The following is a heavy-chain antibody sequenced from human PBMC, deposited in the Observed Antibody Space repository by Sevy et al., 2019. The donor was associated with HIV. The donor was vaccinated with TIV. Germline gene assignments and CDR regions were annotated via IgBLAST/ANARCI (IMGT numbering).Heavy chain of an antibody. CDR3: ARDLVIPATTDYFDYGMDV. Sequence: GGSLRLSCAASGFTIRTYNMNWVPQAPGKGLEWVSSISSSSTYIYYADSVKGRFTISRDKAKNSLYLQMSSLRAEDTAVYYCARDLVIPATTDYFDYGMDVWGQGTTVTVSS. CDR1: GFTIRTYN. V-gene: IGHV3-21*01. D-gene: IGHD2-15*01. CDR2: ISSSSTYI. J-gene: IGHJ6*02.